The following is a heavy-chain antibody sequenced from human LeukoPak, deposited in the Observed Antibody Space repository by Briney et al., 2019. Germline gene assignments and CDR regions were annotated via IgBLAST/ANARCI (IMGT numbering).Heavy chain of an antibody. CDR2: IYYSGST. CDR1: GGSISSYY. Sequence: PSETLSLTCTHSGGSISSYYWSWIRHPPGKGLEWIGYIYYSGSTNYNPSLKSRVTISVDTSKNQFSLKLSPVTAADTAVYYCARSKGDSSGYGYWGQGTLVTVSS. D-gene: IGHD3-22*01. J-gene: IGHJ4*02. V-gene: IGHV4-59*08. CDR3: ARSKGDSSGYGY.